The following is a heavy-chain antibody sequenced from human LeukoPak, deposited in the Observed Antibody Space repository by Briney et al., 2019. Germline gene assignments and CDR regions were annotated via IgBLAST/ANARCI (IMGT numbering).Heavy chain of an antibody. V-gene: IGHV1-69*04. D-gene: IGHD1-1*01. J-gene: IGHJ6*02. CDR2: IIPILGIA. CDR1: GGTFSSYA. Sequence: ASVKVSCKASGGTFSSYAISWVRQAPGQGLEWMGRIIPILGIANYAQKFQGRVTITADKSTSTAYMELSSLRSEDTAVYYCASLSGTPSYYYYGMDVWGQGTTVTVS. CDR3: ASLSGTPSYYYYGMDV.